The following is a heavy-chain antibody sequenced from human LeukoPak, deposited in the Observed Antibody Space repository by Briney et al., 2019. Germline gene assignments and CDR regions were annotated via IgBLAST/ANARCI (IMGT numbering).Heavy chain of an antibody. Sequence: GGSLSLSCAASGFTFSSYGMHWVRQAPGKGLEWVAVIWYDGSNKYYADSVKGRFTISRDNSKNTLYLQMNSLRAEDTAVYYCARSYYYDSSHTVDYWGQGTLVTVSS. D-gene: IGHD3-22*01. CDR1: GFTFSSYG. CDR3: ARSYYYDSSHTVDY. V-gene: IGHV3-33*01. J-gene: IGHJ4*02. CDR2: IWYDGSNK.